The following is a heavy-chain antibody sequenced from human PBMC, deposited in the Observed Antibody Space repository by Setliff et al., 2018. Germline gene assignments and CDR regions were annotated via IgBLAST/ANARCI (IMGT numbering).Heavy chain of an antibody. V-gene: IGHV4-30-4*08. Sequence: SETLSLTCTVSGGSISSGDYYWSWIRQPPGKGLEWTGYIYYSGSTYYNPSLKSRVTMSIDTAKNQFSLKLSSVTAADTAVYYCARDAAFGGSSWYYYGMDVWGQGTKVTVSS. CDR1: GGSISSGDYY. CDR2: IYYSGST. J-gene: IGHJ6*02. D-gene: IGHD6-13*01. CDR3: ARDAAFGGSSWYYYGMDV.